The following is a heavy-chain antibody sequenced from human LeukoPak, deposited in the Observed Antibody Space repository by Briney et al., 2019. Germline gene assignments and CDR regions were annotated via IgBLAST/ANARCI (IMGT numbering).Heavy chain of an antibody. CDR3: ARGCGETYGRFDP. CDR1: GGSISSYY. V-gene: IGHV4-59*01. D-gene: IGHD2-21*01. Sequence: AESLSLTCTVSGGSISSYYRSWIRQPPGRGLEWIGYICYTGNTNYNPSLKSRVTISVDTSKNPFSLKLTSVTAADTAVYFCARGCGETYGRFDPWGQGTLVTVSS. J-gene: IGHJ5*02. CDR2: ICYTGNT.